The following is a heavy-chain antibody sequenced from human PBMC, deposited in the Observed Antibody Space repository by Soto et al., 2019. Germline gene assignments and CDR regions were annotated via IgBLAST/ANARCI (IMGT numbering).Heavy chain of an antibody. CDR2: IKQDGSEK. J-gene: IGHJ6*02. CDR3: ARENPSDYYGMDV. V-gene: IGHV3-7*01. Sequence: GGSLRLSCAASGFTFSSYWMSWVRQAPGKGLEWVANIKQDGSEKYYVDSVKGRFTISRDNAKNSLYLQMNSLRAEDTAVYYCARENPSDYYGMDVWGQGTTATVSS. CDR1: GFTFSSYW.